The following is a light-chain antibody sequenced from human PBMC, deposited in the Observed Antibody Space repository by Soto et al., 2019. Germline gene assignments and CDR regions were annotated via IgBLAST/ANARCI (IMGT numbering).Light chain of an antibody. CDR3: CSYAGSPYV. V-gene: IGLV2-23*02. CDR1: SSDIGTYDL. CDR2: EVS. J-gene: IGLJ1*01. Sequence: QCELNRVASVYGVPGRAITISCTGTSSDIGTYDLVSWYQQHPGKAPKLMIYEVSKRPSGVSNRFSGSKSGNTASLTISGLQAEDEADYYCCSYAGSPYVFGTGTKVTVL.